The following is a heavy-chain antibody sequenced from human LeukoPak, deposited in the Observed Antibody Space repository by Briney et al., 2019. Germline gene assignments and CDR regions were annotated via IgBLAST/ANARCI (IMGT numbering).Heavy chain of an antibody. J-gene: IGHJ5*02. V-gene: IGHV4-31*03. CDR1: GXSISSGGYY. Sequence: PSQTLSLTCTVSGXSISSGGYYWSWIRQHPGKGLEWIGYIYYSGSTYYNSSLKSRVAISVDTSKNQFSLKLSSVTAADTAVYYCARGGWQQLNNWFDPWGQGTLVTVSS. CDR2: IYYSGST. D-gene: IGHD6-13*01. CDR3: ARGGWQQLNNWFDP.